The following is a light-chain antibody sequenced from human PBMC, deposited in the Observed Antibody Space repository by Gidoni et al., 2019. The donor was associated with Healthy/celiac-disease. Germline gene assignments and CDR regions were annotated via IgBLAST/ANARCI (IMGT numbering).Light chain of an antibody. Sequence: GARCDITCRASQSISSYLNWYQQKPGKAPKLLIYAASSLQSRVPSRFSGSGSGTDCTLTISSLQPEDFATYYCQQSYGSWTFGQGTKVEIK. J-gene: IGKJ1*01. CDR3: QQSYGSWT. V-gene: IGKV1-39*01. CDR2: AAS. CDR1: QSISSY.